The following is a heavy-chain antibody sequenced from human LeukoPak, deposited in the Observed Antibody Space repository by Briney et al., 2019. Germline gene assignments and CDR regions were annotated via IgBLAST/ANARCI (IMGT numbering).Heavy chain of an antibody. Sequence: ASETLSLTCTVSGGSISSSSYYWGWIRQPPGKGLEWIVSIYYSGSTYYNPSLKSRVTISVDTSKNQFSLKLSSVTAAETDVYYCARGRSYSSRRRYYYMDVWGKGTTVTVSS. J-gene: IGHJ6*03. V-gene: IGHV4-39*07. CDR1: GGSISSSSYY. CDR2: IYYSGST. CDR3: ARGRSYSSRRRYYYMDV. D-gene: IGHD6-13*01.